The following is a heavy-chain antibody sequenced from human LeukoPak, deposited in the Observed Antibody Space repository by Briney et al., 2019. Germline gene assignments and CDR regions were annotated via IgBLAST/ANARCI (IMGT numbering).Heavy chain of an antibody. Sequence: GGSLRLSCAAPGFNFITAAMTWVRQAPGKGLEWVSLIGSSGGSTYYADSVKGRFTISRDNSNHTLSLQMNSLRVVDTAIYYCVKDIQLSTWGLGTMVTVSS. CDR1: GFNFITAA. D-gene: IGHD5-24*01. CDR2: IGSSGGST. CDR3: VKDIQLST. J-gene: IGHJ3*01. V-gene: IGHV3-23*01.